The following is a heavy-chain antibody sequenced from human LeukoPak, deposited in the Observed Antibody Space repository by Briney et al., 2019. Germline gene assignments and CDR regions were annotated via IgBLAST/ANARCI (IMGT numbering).Heavy chain of an antibody. CDR1: GGSISSNC. Sequence: SETLSLTCTVSGGSISSNCWNWIRKPPGKGLGWMGVMYFTGSGSAYYNPSLESRVTISVDASKSQFSLTLTSVTAADTAVYYCARASYDNSLRIDDYWGQGSLVTVSS. CDR3: ARASYDNSLRIDDY. V-gene: IGHV4-59*08. CDR2: MYFTGSG. J-gene: IGHJ4*02. D-gene: IGHD3-22*01.